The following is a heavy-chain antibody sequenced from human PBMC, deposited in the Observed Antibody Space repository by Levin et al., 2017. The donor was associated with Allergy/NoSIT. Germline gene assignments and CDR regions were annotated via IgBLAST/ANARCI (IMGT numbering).Heavy chain of an antibody. Sequence: GGSLRLSCAASGFTFSSFWMNWVRQAPGKGLEWVATIKQDGSEKYYVDSVKGRFSISRDNAKTSLYLQMNSLRAEDTGIYYCARDRYYDFWSGLRWGQGTLVTVSS. J-gene: IGHJ4*02. CDR1: GFTFSSFW. V-gene: IGHV3-7*01. CDR2: IKQDGSEK. CDR3: ARDRYYDFWSGLR. D-gene: IGHD3-3*01.